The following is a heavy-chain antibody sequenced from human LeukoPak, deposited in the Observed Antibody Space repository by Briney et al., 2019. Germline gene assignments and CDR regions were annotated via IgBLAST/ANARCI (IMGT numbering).Heavy chain of an antibody. CDR2: ISSWSSFI. CDR3: ARAGSTNSWFDP. CDR1: GFAFDTYS. D-gene: IGHD2-2*01. Sequence: PGGSLRLSCAASGFAFDTYSVTWVRQAPGKGLEWVSSISSWSSFIYSADSVTGRFTISRDNAKNSLYLQMNSLRAEDTAVYYCARAGSTNSWFDPWGQGTLVIVSS. V-gene: IGHV3-21*01. J-gene: IGHJ5*02.